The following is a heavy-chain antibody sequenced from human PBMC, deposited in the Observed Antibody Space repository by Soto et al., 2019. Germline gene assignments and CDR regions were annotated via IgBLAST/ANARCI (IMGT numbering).Heavy chain of an antibody. CDR1: GYTFTSYA. V-gene: IGHV1-3*01. J-gene: IGHJ4*02. Sequence: ASVKVCCKASGYTFTSYAMHWVRQDPGQRLEWMGWINAGNGNTKYSQKFQGRVTITRDTSASTAYMELSSLRSEDTAVYYCARELAAAGTDLTWPFDYWGQGTLVTVSS. D-gene: IGHD6-13*01. CDR2: INAGNGNT. CDR3: ARELAAAGTDLTWPFDY.